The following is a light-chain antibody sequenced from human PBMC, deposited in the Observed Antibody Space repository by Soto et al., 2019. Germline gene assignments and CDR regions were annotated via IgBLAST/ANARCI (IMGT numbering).Light chain of an antibody. J-gene: IGLJ1*01. CDR2: ENN. CDR3: GTWESGLSAPYV. CDR1: SSNIGNNY. V-gene: IGLV1-51*02. Sequence: QSVLTQPPSVSAAPGQKVTISCSGSSSNIGNNYVSWYQQLPGKAPKLLIYENNKRPSGIPDRFSGSKSGTSATLGITGLQTGDEAEYYCGTWESGLSAPYVFGTGTKLTVL.